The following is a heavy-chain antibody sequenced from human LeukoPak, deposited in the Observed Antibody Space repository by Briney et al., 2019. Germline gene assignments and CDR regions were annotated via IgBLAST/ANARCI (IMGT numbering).Heavy chain of an antibody. CDR3: ARAVAGSFDY. CDR1: GFTFSIYW. D-gene: IGHD6-19*01. Sequence: PGGSLRLSCAASGFTFSIYWLTWVRQPPGKGLEWAANIKHDGSEKYYVDSVKGRFTISRDKAKNSLFLQMKSLRAEDTAVYYCARAVAGSFDYWGQGTLVTVSS. V-gene: IGHV3-7*04. CDR2: IKHDGSEK. J-gene: IGHJ4*02.